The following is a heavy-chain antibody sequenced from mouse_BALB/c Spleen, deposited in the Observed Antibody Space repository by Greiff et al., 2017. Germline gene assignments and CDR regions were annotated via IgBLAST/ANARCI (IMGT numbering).Heavy chain of an antibody. CDR2: INPYNDGT. D-gene: IGHD2-14*01. V-gene: IGHV1-14*01. Sequence: EVQLQQSGPELVKPGASVKMSCKASGYTFTSYVMHWVKQKPGQGLEWIGYINPYNDGTKYNEKFKGKATLTSDKSSSTAYMELSSLTSEDSAVYYCARSAYYRYDDGVGYAMDYWGQGTSVTVSS. J-gene: IGHJ4*01. CDR1: GYTFTSYV. CDR3: ARSAYYRYDDGVGYAMDY.